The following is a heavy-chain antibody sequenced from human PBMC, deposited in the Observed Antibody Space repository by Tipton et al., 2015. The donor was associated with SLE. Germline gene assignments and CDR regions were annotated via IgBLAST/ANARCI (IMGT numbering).Heavy chain of an antibody. D-gene: IGHD7-27*01. Sequence: QSGPEVKKPGASVKVSCKASGYTFTSYGISWVRQAPGQGLEWMGWISTKNGDTKYAQKFQGRVTMTTDTSTSTAFMEVRRLRSDDTAVYYCARGTGDIRYWGQGTLVTVSS. CDR2: ISTKNGDT. CDR1: GYTFTSYG. V-gene: IGHV1-18*01. J-gene: IGHJ4*02. CDR3: ARGTGDIRY.